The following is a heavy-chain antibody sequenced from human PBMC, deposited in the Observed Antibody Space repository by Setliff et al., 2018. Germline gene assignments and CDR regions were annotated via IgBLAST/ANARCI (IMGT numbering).Heavy chain of an antibody. V-gene: IGHV4-4*02. J-gene: IGHJ5*02. Sequence: GSLRLSCAASGFTFSTYRMHWVRQSPGKGLEWIGHIYHDGNTKSYPSVHFNQSLKSRVTMSVDKSKNHFSLELTSVTAADTAVYYCARGGGGYHAASWGQGILVTVSS. CDR1: GFTFSTYR. CDR3: ARGGGGYHAAS. CDR2: IYHDGNT. D-gene: IGHD2-2*01.